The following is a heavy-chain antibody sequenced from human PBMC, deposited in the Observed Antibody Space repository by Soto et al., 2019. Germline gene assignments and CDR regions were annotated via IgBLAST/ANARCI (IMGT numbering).Heavy chain of an antibody. J-gene: IGHJ6*02. D-gene: IGHD1-1*01. CDR1: GFTFSTYA. Sequence: EVQLLESGGGLVQPGGSLRRSCAASGFTFSTYALNWVRQAPGNGLEWVSAISGSGGSIHYADSVKGRFTISRDNSKNTLYLQMTSLRDEDTAVYHCVKGYWKGDVWGQGTTVTVSS. CDR3: VKGYWKGDV. CDR2: ISGSGGSI. V-gene: IGHV3-23*01.